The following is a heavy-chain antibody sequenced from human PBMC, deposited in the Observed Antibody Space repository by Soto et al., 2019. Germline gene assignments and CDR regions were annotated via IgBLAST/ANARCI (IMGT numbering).Heavy chain of an antibody. CDR1: GFTFSSYG. CDR3: ATGQGYGGKTEPDY. Sequence: GGSLRLSCAASGFTFSSYGMHWVRQAPGKGLEWVAVIWYDGSNKYYADSVKGRFTISRDNSKNTLYLQMNSLRAEDTAVYYCATGQGYGGKTEPDYWGQGTLVTVSS. D-gene: IGHD4-17*01. V-gene: IGHV3-33*01. CDR2: IWYDGSNK. J-gene: IGHJ4*02.